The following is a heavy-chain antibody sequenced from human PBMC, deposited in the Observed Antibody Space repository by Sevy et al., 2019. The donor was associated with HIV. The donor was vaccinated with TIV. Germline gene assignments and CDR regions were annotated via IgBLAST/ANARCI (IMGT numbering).Heavy chain of an antibody. D-gene: IGHD2-2*01. Sequence: GGSLRLSCAASGFSFSNYGMHWVRQAPGKGLEWVAVIWYDGSNKYYADSVKGRFTISRDNSKNTLYLQMHSLRAEDTAVYYRARDGIVIVPAAVAVTGYFDYWGQGTLVTVSS. CDR1: GFSFSNYG. V-gene: IGHV3-33*01. CDR2: IWYDGSNK. CDR3: ARDGIVIVPAAVAVTGYFDY. J-gene: IGHJ4*02.